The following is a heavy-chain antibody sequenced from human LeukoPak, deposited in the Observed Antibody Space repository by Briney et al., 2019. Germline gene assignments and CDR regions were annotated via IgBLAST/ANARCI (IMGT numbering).Heavy chain of an antibody. V-gene: IGHV1-69*13. CDR2: IIPIFGTA. CDR1: GGTFSSYA. J-gene: IGHJ6*03. D-gene: IGHD7-27*01. CDR3: ARDPLGSYYYYYMGV. Sequence: ASVKVSCKASGGTFSSYAVSWVRQAPGQGLEWMGGIIPIFGTANYAQKFQGRVTITADESTSTAYMELSSLRSEDTAVYYCARDPLGSYYYYYMGVWGKGTTVTVSS.